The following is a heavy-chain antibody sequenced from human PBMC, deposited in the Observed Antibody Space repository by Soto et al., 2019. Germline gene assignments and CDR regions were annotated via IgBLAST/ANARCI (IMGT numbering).Heavy chain of an antibody. CDR3: ARDVSPGSSSLYLDAFDI. CDR1: GFTFSSYN. D-gene: IGHD6-13*01. J-gene: IGHJ3*02. V-gene: IGHV3-48*01. Sequence: EVQLVESGGGLVQPGGSLRLSCAASGFTFSSYNMHWVRQAPGKGLEWVSHIRGSSGTTYADSVKGRFTISRDNAENSLYLEMNSLRAEDTALYYCARDVSPGSSSLYLDAFDIWGQGTMVTVSS. CDR2: IRGSSGTT.